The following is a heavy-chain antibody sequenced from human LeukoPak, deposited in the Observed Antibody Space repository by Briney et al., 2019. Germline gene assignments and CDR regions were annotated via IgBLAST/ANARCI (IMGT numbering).Heavy chain of an antibody. CDR3: ARVGDYGDFDYYYYYMDV. Sequence: GGSLRLSCAASGFTFDDYGMSWVRQAPGKGLEWVSGINWNGGSTGYADSVKGRFTISRDNAKNSLYLQMNSLRAEDTALYYCARVGDYGDFDYYYYYMDVWGKGTTVTVSS. CDR2: INWNGGST. CDR1: GFTFDDYG. D-gene: IGHD4-17*01. J-gene: IGHJ6*03. V-gene: IGHV3-20*04.